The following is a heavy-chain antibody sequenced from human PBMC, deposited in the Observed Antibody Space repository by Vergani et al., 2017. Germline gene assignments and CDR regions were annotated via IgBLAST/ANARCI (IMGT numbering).Heavy chain of an antibody. D-gene: IGHD1-20*01. V-gene: IGHV3-7*03. CDR2: IKQDGSEK. J-gene: IGHJ6*02. CDR1: GFTFSSYG. CDR3: ARSYNWNYYYYYGMDV. Sequence: VQLVESGGGVVQPGRSLRLSCAASGFTFSSYGMHWVRQAPGKGLEWVANIKQDGSEKYYVDSVKGRFTISRDNAKNSLYLQMNSLRAEDTAVYYCARSYNWNYYYYYGMDVWGQGTTVTVSS.